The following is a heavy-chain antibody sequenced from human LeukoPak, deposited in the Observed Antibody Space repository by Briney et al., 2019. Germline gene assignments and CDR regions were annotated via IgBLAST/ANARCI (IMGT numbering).Heavy chain of an antibody. Sequence: PGGSLRLSCAASGFTFSSYAMSWVRQAPGKGLEWVSDISIGGSTYYTDSVKGRFTISRDNSKNTLHLQMNRLRAEDTAVYYCAKVRDGYNTGFDYWGQGTLVTVSS. V-gene: IGHV3-23*01. CDR1: GFTFSSYA. J-gene: IGHJ4*02. CDR2: ISIGGST. D-gene: IGHD5-24*01. CDR3: AKVRDGYNTGFDY.